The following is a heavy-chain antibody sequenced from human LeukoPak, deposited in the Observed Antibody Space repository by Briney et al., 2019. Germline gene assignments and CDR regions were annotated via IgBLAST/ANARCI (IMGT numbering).Heavy chain of an antibody. CDR2: INPNSGGT. CDR3: ARELSIGYSSSWYTHPLDY. V-gene: IGHV1-2*02. CDR1: GYTFTGYY. J-gene: IGHJ4*02. D-gene: IGHD6-13*01. Sequence: GASVKVSCKASGYTFTGYYMHWVRQAPGQGLEWMGWINPNSGGTNYAQKFQGRVTMTRDTSISTAYMELSRLRSDDTAVYYCARELSIGYSSSWYTHPLDYWGQGTLVTVSS.